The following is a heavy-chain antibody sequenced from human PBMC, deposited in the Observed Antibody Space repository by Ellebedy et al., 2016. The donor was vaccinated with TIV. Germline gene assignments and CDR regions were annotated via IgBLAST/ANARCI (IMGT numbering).Heavy chain of an antibody. Sequence: AASVKVSCKASGGTFTNYGITWVRHAPGQGLEWMGGIIPLFGTSNHAQNFQGRLTLTADESTNTAYMELRSLRSEDTAVYFCPRGIPVSGQGFDYWGQGTLVTVSS. D-gene: IGHD6-19*01. CDR3: PRGIPVSGQGFDY. CDR2: IIPLFGTS. J-gene: IGHJ4*02. CDR1: GGTFTNYG. V-gene: IGHV1-69*13.